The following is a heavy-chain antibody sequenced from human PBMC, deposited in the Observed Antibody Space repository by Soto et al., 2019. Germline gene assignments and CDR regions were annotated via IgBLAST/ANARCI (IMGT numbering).Heavy chain of an antibody. D-gene: IGHD5-18*01. V-gene: IGHV3-23*01. J-gene: IGHJ4*02. CDR1: GFTFSSYA. Sequence: PGGSLRLSCAASGFTFSSYAMSWVRQASGKGLEWVSAISGSGGSTYYADSVKGRFTISRDNSKNTLYLQMNSLRAEDTAVYYCAKNGGDASNTAMADFDYWGQGTLVTVSS. CDR2: ISGSGGST. CDR3: AKNGGDASNTAMADFDY.